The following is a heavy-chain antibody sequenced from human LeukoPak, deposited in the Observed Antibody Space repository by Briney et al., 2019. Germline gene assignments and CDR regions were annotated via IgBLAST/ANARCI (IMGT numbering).Heavy chain of an antibody. CDR3: ARFVGQWLPFYSDY. CDR2: IYPGDPET. V-gene: IGHV5-51*01. CDR1: GYRFTNYW. Sequence: GESLKISCKGSGYRFTNYWIGWVRQMPGKGLEWMGTIYPGDPETKYSPSFQALITISADKSISTAYLQWSSLKASDTAMYYCARFVGQWLPFYSDYWGQGTLVTVSS. J-gene: IGHJ4*02. D-gene: IGHD6-19*01.